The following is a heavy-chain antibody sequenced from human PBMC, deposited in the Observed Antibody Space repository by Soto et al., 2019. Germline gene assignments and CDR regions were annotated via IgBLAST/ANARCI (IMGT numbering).Heavy chain of an antibody. CDR2: IYSGGST. J-gene: IGHJ6*03. CDR3: ARAFNDYSNYDLDIWGSYRFPYYMDV. D-gene: IGHD3-16*02. CDR1: GFTVSSNY. V-gene: IGHV3-53*04. Sequence: GGSLRLSCAASGFTVSSNYMSWVRQAPGKGLEWVSVIYSGGSTYYADSVKGRFTISRHNSKNTLYLQMNSLRAEDTAVYYCARAFNDYSNYDLDIWGSYRFPYYMDVWGKGTTVTVSS.